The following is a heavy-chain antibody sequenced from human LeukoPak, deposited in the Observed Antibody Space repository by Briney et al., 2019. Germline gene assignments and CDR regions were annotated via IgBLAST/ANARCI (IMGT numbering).Heavy chain of an antibody. Sequence: ASVKASCKASGGTFSSYAISWVRQAPGQGLEWMGGIIPIFGTANYAQKFQGRVTVTADESTSTAYMELSSLRSEDTAVYYCARDDRVEAFDIWGQGTMVTVSS. CDR3: ARDDRVEAFDI. J-gene: IGHJ3*02. CDR1: GGTFSSYA. V-gene: IGHV1-69*13. CDR2: IIPIFGTA.